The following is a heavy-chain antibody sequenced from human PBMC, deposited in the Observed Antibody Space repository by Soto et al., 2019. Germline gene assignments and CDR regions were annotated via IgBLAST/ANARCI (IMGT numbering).Heavy chain of an antibody. V-gene: IGHV4-59*08. CDR2: IYYSGST. J-gene: IGHJ5*02. CDR3: ARHESALFDP. D-gene: IGHD6-25*01. CDR1: GGSISSYY. Sequence: PSETLSLTCTVSGGSISSYYWSWIRQPPGKGLEWIGYIYYSGSTNYNPSLKSRVTISVDTSKNQFSLKLSSVTAADTAVYYCARHESALFDPWGQGTLVTVSS.